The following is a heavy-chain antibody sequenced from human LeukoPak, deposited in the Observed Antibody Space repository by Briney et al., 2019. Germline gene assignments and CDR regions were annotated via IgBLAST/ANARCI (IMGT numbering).Heavy chain of an antibody. CDR3: ARDQGEIDDY. J-gene: IGHJ4*02. V-gene: IGHV4-39*07. CDR2: IYYSGST. D-gene: IGHD2-21*01. Sequence: SETLSLTCTVSGGSISSSSYYWGWIRQPPGKGLEWIGSIYYSGSTYYNPSLKSRVTISVDTSKNQFSLKLSSVTAADTAVYYCARDQGEIDDYWGQGTLVTVSS. CDR1: GGSISSSSYY.